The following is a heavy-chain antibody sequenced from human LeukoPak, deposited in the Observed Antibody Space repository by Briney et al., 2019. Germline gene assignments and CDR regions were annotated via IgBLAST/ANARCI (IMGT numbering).Heavy chain of an antibody. CDR1: GFTFSSYA. D-gene: IGHD6-13*01. J-gene: IGHJ4*02. V-gene: IGHV3-23*01. CDR3: AKVPVRIAAAGRFDY. Sequence: GGSLRLSCAASGFTFSSYAMSWVRQAPGKGLEWVSAISGSGGSTYYADSAKGRFTISRDNSKNTLYLQMNSLRAEDTAVYYCAKVPVRIAAAGRFDYWGQGTLVTVSS. CDR2: ISGSGGST.